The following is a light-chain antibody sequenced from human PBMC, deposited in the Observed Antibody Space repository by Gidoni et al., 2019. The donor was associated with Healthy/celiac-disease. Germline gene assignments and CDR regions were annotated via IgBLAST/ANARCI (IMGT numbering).Light chain of an antibody. CDR1: SSNIGSNT. J-gene: IGLJ2*01. CDR2: SNN. Sequence: VLTQLPSASGTPGQRVTISCSGSSSNIGSNTVNWYQQLPGTAPKLLIYSNNHRPSGVPDRFSGSKSGTSASLAISGLQSEDEADYYCAAWDDSLNGPVFGGGTKLTVL. V-gene: IGLV1-44*01. CDR3: AAWDDSLNGPV.